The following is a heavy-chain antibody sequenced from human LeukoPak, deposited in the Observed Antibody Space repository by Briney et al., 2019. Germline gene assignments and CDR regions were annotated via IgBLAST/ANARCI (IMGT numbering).Heavy chain of an antibody. CDR3: ARPSWAVAGLFDY. D-gene: IGHD6-19*01. CDR1: GGSISSSGYY. V-gene: IGHV4-39*07. J-gene: IGHJ4*02. CDR2: IYHSGST. Sequence: PSETLSLTCSVSGGSISSSGYYWGWIRQPPGKGLEWIGSIYHSGSTYYNPSLKSRVTISVDTSKNQFSLKLSSVTAADTAVYYCARPSWAVAGLFDYWGQGTLVTVSS.